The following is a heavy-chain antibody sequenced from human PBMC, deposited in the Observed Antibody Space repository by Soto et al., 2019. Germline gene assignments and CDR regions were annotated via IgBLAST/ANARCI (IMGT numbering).Heavy chain of an antibody. J-gene: IGHJ3*02. CDR3: ARGRYHYGYYFAQTDPGAFDI. CDR1: GDSITRPDYY. CDR2: MYYSGST. V-gene: IGHV4-39*07. D-gene: IGHD3-10*01. Sequence: SETLSLTCDVSGDSITRPDYYWGWIRQPPGKGLEWIASMYYSGSTNYNPSLKSRVTISVDTSKNQFSLKLSSVTAADTAVYYCARGRYHYGYYFAQTDPGAFDIWGQGTMVTVSS.